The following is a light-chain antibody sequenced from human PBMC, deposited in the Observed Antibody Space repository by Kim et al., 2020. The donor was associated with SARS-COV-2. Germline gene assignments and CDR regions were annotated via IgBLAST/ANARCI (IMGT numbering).Light chain of an antibody. V-gene: IGLV4-69*01. Sequence: APVKLTCTLSSGHSSYAFGWHQHQPEKGPRYLMKPNSNGSHRKGDGTPHRFSGSNSGAERYLTISSLQSEDEADFYCQTWGTGIRVFGRGTQLTVL. CDR2: PNSNGSH. CDR1: SGHSSYA. J-gene: IGLJ3*02. CDR3: QTWGTGIRV.